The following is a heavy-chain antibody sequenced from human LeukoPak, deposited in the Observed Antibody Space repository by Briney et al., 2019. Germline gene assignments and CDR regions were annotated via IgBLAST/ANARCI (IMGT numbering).Heavy chain of an antibody. CDR3: ARGWSVYDILTGFQQNWFDP. Sequence: ASVKVSCKASGYTFTSYDINWVRQATGQGFEWMGWMNPNSGNTGYAQKFQGRVTMTRNTSISTAYMELSSLRSEDTAVYYCARGWSVYDILTGFQQNWFDPWGQGTLVTVSS. CDR2: MNPNSGNT. J-gene: IGHJ5*02. CDR1: GYTFTSYD. V-gene: IGHV1-8*01. D-gene: IGHD3-9*01.